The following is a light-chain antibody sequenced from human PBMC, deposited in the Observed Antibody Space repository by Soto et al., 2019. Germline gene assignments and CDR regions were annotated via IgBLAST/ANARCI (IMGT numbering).Light chain of an antibody. CDR1: QTVRTY. V-gene: IGKV1-39*01. CDR3: QQTYNTPIT. CDR2: AAS. Sequence: DIQMTQSPSSLSAPVGDRDTIRCRASQTVRTYLNWYQQKPGKATILLIYAASSLPSAVPPRFTGAGTETNFTLTISSLQPEDFGTYCGQQTYNTPITFGHGTRLE. J-gene: IGKJ5*01.